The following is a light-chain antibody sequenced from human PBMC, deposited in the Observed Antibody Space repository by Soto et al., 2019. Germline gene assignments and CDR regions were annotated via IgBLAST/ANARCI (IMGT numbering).Light chain of an antibody. CDR2: GAS. V-gene: IGKV3-20*01. CDR1: QSVSSDY. CDR3: EKYGRP. J-gene: IGKJ1*01. Sequence: EVGLKQSPGTLSLSPGERATLSCRASQSVSSDYLAWYQKMPGQAPRLLIHGASTRAPGIPDRFSGSGSGTDFTLTITRLAPEDFAVYYCEKYGRPFGQGTKVDIK.